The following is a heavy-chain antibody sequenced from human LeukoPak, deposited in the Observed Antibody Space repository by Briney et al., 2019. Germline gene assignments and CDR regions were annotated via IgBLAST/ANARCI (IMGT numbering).Heavy chain of an antibody. D-gene: IGHD2-2*01. J-gene: IGHJ4*02. CDR2: IYYTGST. Sequence: SETLSLACTVSGGSIDSYYWSWIRQPPGKGLEWIGYIYYTGSTEYHPSLKSRVTISLDTSKNQFSLKLTSVTAADTAVYYCARVYQSAEYYFDYWGQGNLVSVSS. CDR3: ARVYQSAEYYFDY. CDR1: GGSIDSYY. V-gene: IGHV4-59*01.